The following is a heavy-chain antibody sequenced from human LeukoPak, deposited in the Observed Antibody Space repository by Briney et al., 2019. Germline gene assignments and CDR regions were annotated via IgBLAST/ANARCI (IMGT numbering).Heavy chain of an antibody. V-gene: IGHV3-23*01. CDR3: AKGRGYCSGGNCYPTYFDY. D-gene: IGHD2-15*01. J-gene: IGHJ4*02. CDR1: GFTFSSYA. Sequence: HAGGSLRLSCAASGFTFSSYAMSWVRQAPGKGLEWVSAISGSGGSTYYADSVKGRFTISRDNSKNTLYLQMNSLRAEDTAVYYCAKGRGYCSGGNCYPTYFDYWGQGTLVTVSS. CDR2: ISGSGGST.